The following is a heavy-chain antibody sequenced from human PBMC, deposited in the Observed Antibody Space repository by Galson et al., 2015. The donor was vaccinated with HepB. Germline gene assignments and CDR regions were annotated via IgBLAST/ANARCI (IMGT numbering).Heavy chain of an antibody. CDR1: GFTFSSSA. V-gene: IGHV3-30*03. J-gene: IGHJ4*02. Sequence: SLRLSCADSGFTFSSSAMHWVRQAPGKGLEWVGLISYDGSNQYYRDSVKGRFTISRDISNNTLYLQMNTLRPDDTAIYYCASGGTTVTIYNWGQGTLVTVSS. CDR2: ISYDGSNQ. CDR3: ASGGTTVTIYN. D-gene: IGHD4-17*01.